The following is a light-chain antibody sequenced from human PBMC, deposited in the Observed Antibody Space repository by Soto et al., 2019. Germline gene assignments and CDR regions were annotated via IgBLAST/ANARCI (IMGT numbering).Light chain of an antibody. Sequence: EIVLTQSPGTLSLSPGERATLSCRASQSVSSSYLAWYQQKPGQAPRLLIYGASSRATGIPDRFSGSGSGTDFTLTISSLEPEDFAVYYCQQDGSSPPKYTFGQGTKLEIK. CDR1: QSVSSSY. CDR2: GAS. CDR3: QQDGSSPPKYT. J-gene: IGKJ2*01. V-gene: IGKV3-20*01.